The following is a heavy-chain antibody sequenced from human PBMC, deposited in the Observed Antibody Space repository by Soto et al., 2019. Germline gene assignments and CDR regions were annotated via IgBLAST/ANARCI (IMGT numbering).Heavy chain of an antibody. D-gene: IGHD3-10*01. V-gene: IGHV3-64D*06. CDR3: VKGLVPRGGYFDY. Sequence: GGSLRLSCATSGFTFSDYVMHWVRQAPGKGLECVAAISYHGSDKYYADSVKGRFTISRDNSKNTLYLQMSSLRAEDTAVYYCVKGLVPRGGYFDYWGQGTLVTVSS. CDR1: GFTFSDYV. J-gene: IGHJ4*02. CDR2: ISYHGSDK.